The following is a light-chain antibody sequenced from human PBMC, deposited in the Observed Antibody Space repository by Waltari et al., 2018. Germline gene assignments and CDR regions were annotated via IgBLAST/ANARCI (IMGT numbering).Light chain of an antibody. CDR3: QQYDNLPFT. CDR2: DAS. V-gene: IGKV1-33*01. J-gene: IGKJ3*01. Sequence: DIQMTQSPSSLSENVGDRVTVTCQASQDISNYLNWYQQKPGKAPKLLIYDASNLETGVPSRFSGSGSGTDFTFTISSLQPEDIATYYCQQYDNLPFTFGPGTKVDIK. CDR1: QDISNY.